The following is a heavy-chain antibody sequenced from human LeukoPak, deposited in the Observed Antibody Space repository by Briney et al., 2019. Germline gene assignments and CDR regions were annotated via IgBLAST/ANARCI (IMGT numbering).Heavy chain of an antibody. CDR1: GGTFSSYA. J-gene: IGHJ6*02. Sequence: ASVKVSCKASGGTFSSYAISWVRQAPGQGLEWMGRIIPILGIANYAQKSQGRVTITADKSTSTAYMELSSLRSEDTAVYYCARDWDPYYYGSGERIYYYYGMDVWGQGTTVTVSS. CDR2: IIPILGIA. CDR3: ARDWDPYYYGSGERIYYYYGMDV. D-gene: IGHD3-10*01. V-gene: IGHV1-69*04.